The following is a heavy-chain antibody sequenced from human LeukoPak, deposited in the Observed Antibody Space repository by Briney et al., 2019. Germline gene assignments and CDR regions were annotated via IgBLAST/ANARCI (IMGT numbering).Heavy chain of an antibody. D-gene: IGHD2-2*01. V-gene: IGHV3-7*01. Sequence: GGSLRLSCAASGFTFSNYWISWVRQAPEKGLEWVANIKADGSEKQYVDSVKGRFTISRDNAKNSLYLQMNILRAEDTAVYYCARDPCCYSSSWGPYFDYWGQGTLVTVSS. J-gene: IGHJ4*02. CDR3: ARDPCCYSSSWGPYFDY. CDR1: GFTFSNYW. CDR2: IKADGSEK.